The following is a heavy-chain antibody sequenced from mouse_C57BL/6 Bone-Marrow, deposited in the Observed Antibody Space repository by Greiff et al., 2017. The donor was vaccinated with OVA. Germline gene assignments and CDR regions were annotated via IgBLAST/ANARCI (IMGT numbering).Heavy chain of an antibody. Sequence: VQLQESGAELVRPGASVTLSCKASGYTFTDYEMHWVKQTPVHGLEWIGAIDPETGGTAYNQKFKGKAILTADKSSSTAYMELRSLTSEDSAVYYCTRAYGPFDYWGQGTTLTVSS. V-gene: IGHV1-15*01. D-gene: IGHD1-1*02. CDR2: IDPETGGT. J-gene: IGHJ2*01. CDR3: TRAYGPFDY. CDR1: GYTFTDYE.